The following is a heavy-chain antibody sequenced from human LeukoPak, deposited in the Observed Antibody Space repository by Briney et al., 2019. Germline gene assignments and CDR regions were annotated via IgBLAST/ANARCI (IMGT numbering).Heavy chain of an antibody. CDR1: GGSFSGYY. J-gene: IGHJ6*03. Sequence: PSETLSLTCAVYGGSFSGYYWSWIRQPPGKGLEWIGYIYYSGSTNYNPSLKSRVTISVDTSKNQFSLKLTSVTAADTAVYYCARETSQKGAHYMDVWGKGTTVTISS. D-gene: IGHD3-16*01. CDR3: ARETSQKGAHYMDV. CDR2: IYYSGST. V-gene: IGHV4-59*01.